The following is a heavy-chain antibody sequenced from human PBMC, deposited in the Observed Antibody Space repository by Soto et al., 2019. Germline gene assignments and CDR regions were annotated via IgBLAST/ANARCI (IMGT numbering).Heavy chain of an antibody. CDR2: IYTSGST. J-gene: IGHJ4*02. CDR1: GGSISRYY. D-gene: IGHD2-2*01. CDR3: ATDMGCSSNSCYSDY. V-gene: IGHV4-4*07. Sequence: SETLSLTCTVSGGSISRYYWSWIRQPAGKGLEWIGRIYTSGSTNYNPSLKSRVTMSVDTSKNQLSLKLSSVTAADTAVYYCATDMGCSSNSCYSDYWGQGTLVTVS.